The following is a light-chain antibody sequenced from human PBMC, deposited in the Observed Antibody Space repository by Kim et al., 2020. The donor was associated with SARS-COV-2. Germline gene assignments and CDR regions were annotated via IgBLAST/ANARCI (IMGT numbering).Light chain of an antibody. CDR3: MQDIKTPLT. J-gene: IGKJ4*01. V-gene: IGKV2-28*01. Sequence: DIVVTQSPLSLPVTPGEPASISCRSSQSLLHRNGHNYLDWYLQKPGQSPQLLIYLGSNRASGVPDRFSGSGSGTDFTLKIRRVEAEDVGVYYCMQDIKTPLTFGGGTKVDIK. CDR1: QSLLHRNGHNY. CDR2: LGS.